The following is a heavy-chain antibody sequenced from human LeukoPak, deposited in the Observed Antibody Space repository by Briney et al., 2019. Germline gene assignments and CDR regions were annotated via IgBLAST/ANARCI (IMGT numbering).Heavy chain of an antibody. J-gene: IGHJ4*02. CDR2: IYPGDSVT. Sequence: GESLKISCKGSGYRSTNYWIGWVRQMPGKGLEWMGIIYPGDSVTRYSPSFQGQVTISADKSISTAYLQWSSLKALDTAMYYCARRGSSGWYGGPFDYWGQGTLVTVSS. CDR1: GYRSTNYW. CDR3: ARRGSSGWYGGPFDY. D-gene: IGHD6-19*01. V-gene: IGHV5-51*01.